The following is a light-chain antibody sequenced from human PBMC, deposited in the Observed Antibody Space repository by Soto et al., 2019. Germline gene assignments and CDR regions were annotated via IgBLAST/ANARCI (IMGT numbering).Light chain of an antibody. CDR1: SSDVGRYNL. CDR2: EGS. V-gene: IGLV2-23*01. Sequence: QSALTQPASVSGSPGQSITISCTGTSSDVGRYNLVSWYQQHPGKAPKLMIYEGSKRPSGVSHRFSGSKSGNTASLTISGLQADDEADYYCCSYAGSSTYVVFGGGTKVTVL. CDR3: CSYAGSSTYVV. J-gene: IGLJ2*01.